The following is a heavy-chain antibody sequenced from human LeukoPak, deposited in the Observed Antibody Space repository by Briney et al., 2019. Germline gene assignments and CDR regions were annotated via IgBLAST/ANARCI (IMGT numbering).Heavy chain of an antibody. D-gene: IGHD1-14*01. Sequence: GGSLRLSCAASGFTFSSCGFNWFRQAPGKGLEWVSSIGPTGTDRYYADSVRGRFTISRDNAKNSMYLQMDSLRDEDTAVYHRATETIGRHYDYWGQGTLLTVSS. CDR3: ATETIGRHYDY. CDR2: IGPTGTDR. V-gene: IGHV3-21*01. CDR1: GFTFSSCG. J-gene: IGHJ4*02.